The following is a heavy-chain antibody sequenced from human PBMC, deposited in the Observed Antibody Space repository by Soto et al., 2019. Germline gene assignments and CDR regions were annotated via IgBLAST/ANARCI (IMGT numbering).Heavy chain of an antibody. Sequence: GESLKISCKTSGYTFSAFWIHWVRQVPGKGLEWLGKIDPSDSYTNYSPSFEGHITISTDNSITTAYLQWSSLRASDTALYFCARVYKNWFDSWAQGTMVTVSS. J-gene: IGHJ5*01. CDR2: IDPSDSYT. V-gene: IGHV5-10-1*01. CDR3: ARVYKNWFDS. D-gene: IGHD1-1*01. CDR1: GYTFSAFW.